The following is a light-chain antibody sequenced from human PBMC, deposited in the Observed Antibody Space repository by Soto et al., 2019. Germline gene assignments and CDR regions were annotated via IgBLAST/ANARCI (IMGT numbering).Light chain of an antibody. J-gene: IGKJ5*01. V-gene: IGKV3-15*01. CDR3: QQYNTWSLIT. CDR2: GAS. Sequence: EIVMTQSPATLSVSPGDTATLSCRASQSIGSNVGWYQQKPGQAPRLLIYGASTRATGISARFSGSGSGTEFSLTISSLQSEALAVYYFQQYNTWSLITFGQGTRLEIK. CDR1: QSIGSN.